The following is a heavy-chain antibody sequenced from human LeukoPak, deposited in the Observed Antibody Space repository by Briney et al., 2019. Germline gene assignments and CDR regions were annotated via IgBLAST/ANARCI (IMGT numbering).Heavy chain of an antibody. CDR3: ARSSEVGAPYDAFDI. D-gene: IGHD1-26*01. CDR1: GGSISSGGYY. V-gene: IGHV4-31*03. CDR2: IYYSGST. J-gene: IGHJ3*02. Sequence: SETLSHTCTVSGGSISSGGYYWSWIRQHPGKGLEWIGYIYYSGSTYYNPSLKSRVTISVDTSKNQFSLKLSSVTAADTAVYYCARSSEVGAPYDAFDIWGQGTMVTVSS.